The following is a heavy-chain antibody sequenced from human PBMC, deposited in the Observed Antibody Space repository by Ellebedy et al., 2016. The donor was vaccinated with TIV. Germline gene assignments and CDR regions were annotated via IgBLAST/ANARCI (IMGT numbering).Heavy chain of an antibody. CDR1: GYTFTSYD. Sequence: AASVKVSCKASGYTFTSYDINWVRQATGQGLEWMGWMNPNRGNTGYAQKFQGRVTMTRNTSISTAYMELSSLTCEDTAVYYCARRQFYMNDYWGQGTLVTVSS. D-gene: IGHD5-24*01. J-gene: IGHJ4*02. CDR3: ARRQFYMNDY. V-gene: IGHV1-8*01. CDR2: MNPNRGNT.